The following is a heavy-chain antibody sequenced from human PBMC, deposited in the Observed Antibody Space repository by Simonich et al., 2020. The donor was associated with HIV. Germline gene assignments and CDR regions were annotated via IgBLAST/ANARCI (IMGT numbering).Heavy chain of an antibody. D-gene: IGHD6-13*01. J-gene: IGHJ4*02. Sequence: QVQLQQWGAGLLKPSETLSLTCAVYGASFSGDYWSWIRQPPGKGLEWIGEINHSGSTNYNPSLKRRVTVSVDTSKSQFSLKRRSVTAADTAVYYCARLTAAGGSNQLDYWGQGTLVTVSS. CDR2: INHSGST. CDR3: ARLTAAGGSNQLDY. CDR1: GASFSGDY. V-gene: IGHV4-34*01.